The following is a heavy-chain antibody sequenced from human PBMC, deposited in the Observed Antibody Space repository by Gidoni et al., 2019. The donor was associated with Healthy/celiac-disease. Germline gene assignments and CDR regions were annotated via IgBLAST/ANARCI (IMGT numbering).Heavy chain of an antibody. Sequence: QAQLVQSGAAVKKPRSSVKVSCKASGGTFSSYTSSWVRQAPGQGREWLGRIIPILCIANYAQKFQGRVTITADKSTSTAYMELSSLRSEDTAVYYCARSHHSSPLDYWGQGTLVTVSS. CDR2: IIPILCIA. CDR1: GGTFSSYT. V-gene: IGHV1-69*02. CDR3: ARSHHSSPLDY. D-gene: IGHD6-6*01. J-gene: IGHJ4*02.